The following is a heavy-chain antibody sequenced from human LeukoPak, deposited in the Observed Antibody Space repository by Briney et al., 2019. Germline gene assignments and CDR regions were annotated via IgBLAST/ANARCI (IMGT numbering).Heavy chain of an antibody. V-gene: IGHV3-20*04. CDR2: INWNGGAT. J-gene: IGHJ2*01. CDR1: GFTFDDYG. CDR3: ARSMTTVTTRFFDL. Sequence: GGSLRLSCAASGFTFDDYGMTWVRQAPGKGLEWVSGINWNGGATEYADSMKGRFTVSRDNVKNSLFLQMDSLRAEDTALYYCARSMTTVTTRFFDLWGRGTLVTVSS. D-gene: IGHD4-17*01.